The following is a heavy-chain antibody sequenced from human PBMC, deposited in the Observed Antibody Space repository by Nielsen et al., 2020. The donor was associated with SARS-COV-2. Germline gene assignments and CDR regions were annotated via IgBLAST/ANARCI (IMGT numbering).Heavy chain of an antibody. CDR2: IKCDGSEK. Sequence: GESLKISCAASGFTFSSSWMHWVCQAPEKGLEWVADIKCDGSEKYYVDSVKGRLTISRDNAKNSLYLQVNSLRAEDTALYYCAKDRDPCSSTSCYMNYYFDYWGQGTLVTVSS. CDR3: AKDRDPCSSTSCYMNYYFDY. V-gene: IGHV3-52*01. D-gene: IGHD2-2*02. J-gene: IGHJ4*02. CDR1: GFTFSSSW.